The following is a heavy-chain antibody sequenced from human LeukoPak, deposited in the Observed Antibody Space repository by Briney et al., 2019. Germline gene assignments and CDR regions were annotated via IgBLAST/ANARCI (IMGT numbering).Heavy chain of an antibody. V-gene: IGHV4-39*01. CDR3: ARHDSVVTAMVDY. D-gene: IGHD2-21*02. Sequence: AETLSLTCAVSGGSISSSSYYWGRLRQPPGQGLEWTGGIYYSGSTYYIPSLKSRVTISVDTSKNQFSLKLSSVTAADTAVYYCARHDSVVTAMVDYWGQGTLVTVSS. CDR1: GGSISSSSYY. J-gene: IGHJ4*02. CDR2: IYYSGST.